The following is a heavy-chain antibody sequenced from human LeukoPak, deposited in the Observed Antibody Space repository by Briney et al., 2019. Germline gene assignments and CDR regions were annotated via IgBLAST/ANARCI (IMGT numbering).Heavy chain of an antibody. CDR2: ISAYNGNT. J-gene: IGHJ4*02. CDR1: GYTFTSYG. V-gene: IGHV1-18*01. CDR3: ARVVTMIVVAPFDC. Sequence: VASVKVSCKASGYTFTSYGISWVRQAPGQGLEWMGWISAYNGNTNYAQKLQGRVTMTTDTSTSTAYMELRSLRSDDTAVYYCARVVTMIVVAPFDCWGQGTLVTVSS. D-gene: IGHD3-22*01.